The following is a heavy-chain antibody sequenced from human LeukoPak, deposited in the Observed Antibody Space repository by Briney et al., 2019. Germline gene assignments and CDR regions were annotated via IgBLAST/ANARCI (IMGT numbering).Heavy chain of an antibody. V-gene: IGHV1-2*06. CDR3: ARMAIVVVPAAMNANY. D-gene: IGHD2-2*01. J-gene: IGHJ4*02. CDR1: GYTFTGYY. CDR2: INPNSGGT. Sequence: ASVKVSCKASGYTFTGYYMHWVRQAPGQGLEWMGRINPNSGGTNYAQKFQGRVTMTRDTSISTAYMELRRLRSDDTAVYYCARMAIVVVPAAMNANYWGQGTLVTVSS.